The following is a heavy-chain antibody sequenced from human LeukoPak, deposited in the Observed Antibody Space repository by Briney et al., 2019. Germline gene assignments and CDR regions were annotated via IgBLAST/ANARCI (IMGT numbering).Heavy chain of an antibody. V-gene: IGHV3-23*01. J-gene: IGHJ4*02. D-gene: IGHD4-17*01. CDR2: ISGSGGST. CDR1: GFTFSSYA. Sequence: PGGSLRLSCAASGFTFSSYAMSWVRQAPGKGLEWVSAISGSGGSTYYADSVKDRFTISRDNSKNTLYLQMNSLRAEDTAVYYCAKSRGDYGDFLDYWGQGTLVTVSS. CDR3: AKSRGDYGDFLDY.